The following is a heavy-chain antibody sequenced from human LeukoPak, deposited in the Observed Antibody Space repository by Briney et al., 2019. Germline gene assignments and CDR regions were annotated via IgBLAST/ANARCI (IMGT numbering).Heavy chain of an antibody. J-gene: IGHJ3*01. CDR3: IRDLGLSHAFGAFDV. CDR2: IGKGGDT. D-gene: IGHD2/OR15-2a*01. V-gene: IGHV3-13*01. Sequence: TGGSLRLSCAASGFTFSFYDMHWVRQATGKSLKWVSGIGKGGDTYYPESVKGRFTLSRDTGKNSLYLQMNSLSAEDTAVYYCIRDLGLSHAFGAFDVWGQGTLVTVSS. CDR1: GFTFSFYD.